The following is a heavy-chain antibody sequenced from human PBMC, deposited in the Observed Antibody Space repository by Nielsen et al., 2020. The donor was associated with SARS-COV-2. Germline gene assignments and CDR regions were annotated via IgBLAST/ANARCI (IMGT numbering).Heavy chain of an antibody. Sequence: ASVKVSCKASGYTLTSYAMHWVRQAPGQRLEWMGWINAGNGNTKYSQKFQGRVTITRDTSASTAYMELSSLRSEGTAVYYCARDHGGSGSYYVDYWGQGTLVTVSS. CDR3: ARDHGGSGSYYVDY. V-gene: IGHV1-3*01. CDR1: GYTLTSYA. CDR2: INAGNGNT. D-gene: IGHD1-26*01. J-gene: IGHJ4*02.